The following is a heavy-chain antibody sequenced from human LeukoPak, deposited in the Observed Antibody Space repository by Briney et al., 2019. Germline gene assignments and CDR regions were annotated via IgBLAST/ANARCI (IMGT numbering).Heavy chain of an antibody. CDR3: ARVSPEYYYDSSGALVGAFDI. J-gene: IGHJ3*02. Sequence: KPSETLSLTCTVSGGSISSYYWSWIRQPPGKGLEWIGYIYYSGSTNYNPSLKSRVTISVDTSKNQFSLKLSSVTPADTAVYYCARVSPEYYYDSSGALVGAFDIWGQGTMVTVSS. CDR1: GGSISSYY. D-gene: IGHD3-22*01. V-gene: IGHV4-59*01. CDR2: IYYSGST.